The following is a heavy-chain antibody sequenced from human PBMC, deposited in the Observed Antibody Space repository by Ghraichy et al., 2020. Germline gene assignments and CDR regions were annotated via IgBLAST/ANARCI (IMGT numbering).Heavy chain of an antibody. V-gene: IGHV3-53*01. D-gene: IGHD3-22*01. J-gene: IGHJ5*02. Sequence: GGSLRLSCAASGFTVSSNYMSWVRQAPGKGLEWVSVIYSGGSTYYADSVKGRFTISRDNSKNTLYLQMNSLRAEDTAVYYCAREYSGYYHWFDPWGQGTLVTVSS. CDR1: GFTVSSNY. CDR2: IYSGGST. CDR3: AREYSGYYHWFDP.